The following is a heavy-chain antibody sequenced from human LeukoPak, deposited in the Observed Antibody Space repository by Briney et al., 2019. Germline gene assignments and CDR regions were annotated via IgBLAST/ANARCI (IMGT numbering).Heavy chain of an antibody. J-gene: IGHJ4*02. CDR1: GYTFTSYY. D-gene: IGHD4-17*01. CDR3: ARAASTVTTSDY. Sequence: GASVKVSCKASGYTFTSYYMHWVRRAPGQGLEWMGIINPSGGSTTYAQNFQGRVTMTRDTSTSTVYMELSSLRSEDSAVYYCARAASTVTTSDYWGQGTLVTVSS. V-gene: IGHV1-46*01. CDR2: INPSGGST.